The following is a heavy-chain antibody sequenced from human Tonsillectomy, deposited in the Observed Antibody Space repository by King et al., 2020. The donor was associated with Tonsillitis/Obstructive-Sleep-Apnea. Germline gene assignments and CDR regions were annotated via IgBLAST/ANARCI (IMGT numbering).Heavy chain of an antibody. D-gene: IGHD6-19*01. CDR1: RGSIISKH. J-gene: IGHJ3*02. V-gene: IGHV4-59*08. CDR3: ARQAGGTYTEGAFDI. Sequence: QLQESGPGLVKPSETLSLTCSVSRGSIISKHWSWIRQPPGKGLEWIGYIYYNGKVNYNPSLKSRLTMSVDTSKNQFSLKLTSVTAADTAVYYCARQAGGTYTEGAFDIWGQGTTVTISS. CDR2: IYYNGKV.